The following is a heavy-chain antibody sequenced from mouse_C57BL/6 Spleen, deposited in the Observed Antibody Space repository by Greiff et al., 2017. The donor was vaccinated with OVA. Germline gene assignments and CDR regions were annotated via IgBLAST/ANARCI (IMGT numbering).Heavy chain of an antibody. CDR2: ISSGSSTI. CDR3: ARGDYSNYYWYFDV. Sequence: EVKLVESGGGLVKPGGSLKLSCAASGFTFSDYGMHWVRQAPEKGLEWVAYISSGSSTIYYADTVKGRFTISRDNAKNTLCLQMTSLRSEDTAMYYCARGDYSNYYWYFDVWGTGTTVTVSS. D-gene: IGHD2-5*01. J-gene: IGHJ1*03. CDR1: GFTFSDYG. V-gene: IGHV5-17*01.